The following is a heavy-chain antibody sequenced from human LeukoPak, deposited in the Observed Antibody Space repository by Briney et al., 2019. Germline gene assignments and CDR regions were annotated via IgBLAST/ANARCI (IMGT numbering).Heavy chain of an antibody. J-gene: IGHJ3*02. CDR1: GGSISSRSYY. Sequence: SETLSLTCTVSGGSISSRSYYWGWIRQPPGKGLEWIGSIYYSGSTYYNPSLKSRVTISVDTSKNQFSLKLSSVTAADTAVYYCASAAPGYSSSWYPDAFDIWGQGTMVTVSS. CDR3: ASAAPGYSSSWYPDAFDI. CDR2: IYYSGST. V-gene: IGHV4-39*01. D-gene: IGHD6-13*01.